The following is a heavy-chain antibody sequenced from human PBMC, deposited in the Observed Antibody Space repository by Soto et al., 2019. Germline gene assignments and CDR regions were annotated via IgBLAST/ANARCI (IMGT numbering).Heavy chain of an antibody. D-gene: IGHD6-13*01. J-gene: IGHJ6*02. CDR1: GGTFSSYA. V-gene: IGHV1-69*01. CDR3: ARDRIAGSKYYYGMDV. Sequence: QVQLVQSGAEVKKPGSSVRVSCKASGGTFSSYAISWVRQAPGQGLEWMGGIIPIFGTENYEQKVQGRVTITADESTSTAYMELSSLRSEDTAVYYCARDRIAGSKYYYGMDVWGQGTTGTVSS. CDR2: IIPIFGTE.